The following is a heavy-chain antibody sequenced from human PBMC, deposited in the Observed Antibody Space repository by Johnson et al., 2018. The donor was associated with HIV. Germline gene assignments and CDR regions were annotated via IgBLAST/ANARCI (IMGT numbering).Heavy chain of an antibody. J-gene: IGHJ3*02. CDR2: IKKDGSEK. V-gene: IGHV3-7*01. CDR1: GFTFSSYW. D-gene: IGHD6-6*01. CDR3: AYSSSPLSGDAFDI. Sequence: VQLVESGGGLVQPGGSLRLSCAASGFTFSSYWMSWVRQAPGQGLEWVAHIKKDGSEKYYVDSVKGRFTISRDNAKNSLYLQMNSLRAEDTAVYYCAYSSSPLSGDAFDIWGQGTMVTVSS.